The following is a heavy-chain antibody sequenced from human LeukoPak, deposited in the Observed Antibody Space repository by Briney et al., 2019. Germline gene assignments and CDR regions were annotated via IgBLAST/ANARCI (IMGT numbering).Heavy chain of an antibody. V-gene: IGHV4-59*02. J-gene: IGHJ4*02. CDR1: GGSVCSYS. CDR3: ARWDSAIYFLDY. D-gene: IGHD1-26*01. CDR2: IHYSGST. Sequence: SETLSLTCTVSGGSVCSYSSNWIRQPPGKGLEWIGYIHYSGSTNYNPSLKSRVTISVDTSKNQFSLKLNSVTAADTAVYYCARWDSAIYFLDYWGQGTLVTVSS.